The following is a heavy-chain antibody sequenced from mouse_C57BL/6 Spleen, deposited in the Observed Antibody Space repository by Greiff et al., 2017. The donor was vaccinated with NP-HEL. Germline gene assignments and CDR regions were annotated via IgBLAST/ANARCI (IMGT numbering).Heavy chain of an antibody. J-gene: IGHJ2*01. CDR1: GFNIKNTY. CDR3: ARAELGRGGYYFDN. Sequence: EVKLQESVAELVRPGASVKLSCTASGFNIKNTYMHWVKQRPEQGLEWIGRIDPANGNTKYAPKFQGKATITADTSSNTAYLQLSSLTSEDTAIYYCARAELGRGGYYFDNGGQGTTLTDSS. D-gene: IGHD4-1*01. CDR2: IDPANGNT. V-gene: IGHV14-3*01.